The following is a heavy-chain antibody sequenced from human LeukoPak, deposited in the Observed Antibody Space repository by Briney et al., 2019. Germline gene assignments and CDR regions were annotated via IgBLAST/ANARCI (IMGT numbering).Heavy chain of an antibody. J-gene: IGHJ3*02. CDR3: ARKRGVGVDTNAFDM. CDR2: INANNDGS. CDR1: GYTITGYY. V-gene: IGHV1-2*02. Sequence: ASVKVSCKASGYTITGYYTHWVRQAPGQGLEWMGWINANNDGSIYAQKFQGRVTVTRDTSINTAYMELSRLRSDDTAVYYCARKRGVGVDTNAFDMWGQGTMVTVSS. D-gene: IGHD3-3*01.